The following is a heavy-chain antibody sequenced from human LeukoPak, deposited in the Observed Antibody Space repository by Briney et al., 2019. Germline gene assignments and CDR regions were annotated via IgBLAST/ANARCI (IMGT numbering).Heavy chain of an antibody. CDR1: GGSISSGGYY. V-gene: IGHV4-61*02. CDR2: IYTSGST. J-gene: IGHJ5*02. CDR3: ARLGVAGSINWFDP. D-gene: IGHD6-19*01. Sequence: SQTLSLTCTVSGGSISSGGYYWSWIRQPAGKGLEWIGRIYTSGSTNYNPSLKSRVTISVDTSKNQFSLKLSSVTAADTAVYYCARLGVAGSINWFDPWGQGTLVTVSS.